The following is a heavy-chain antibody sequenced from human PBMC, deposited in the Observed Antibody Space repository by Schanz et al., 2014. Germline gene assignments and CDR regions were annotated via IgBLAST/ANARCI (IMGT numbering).Heavy chain of an antibody. CDR1: GYTFTSHG. Sequence: QVQLVQSGAEVKKPGASVKVSCKASGYTFTSHGISWVRQAPGQGLEWMGWITAYNGDTNYALKLQGRVNMTTDTSTGTAYMELSSLRSEDTAVYYCARGRGCTGGSCYSWFDLWGQGTLVTVSS. CDR2: ITAYNGDT. CDR3: ARGRGCTGGSCYSWFDL. V-gene: IGHV1-18*01. D-gene: IGHD2-15*01. J-gene: IGHJ5*02.